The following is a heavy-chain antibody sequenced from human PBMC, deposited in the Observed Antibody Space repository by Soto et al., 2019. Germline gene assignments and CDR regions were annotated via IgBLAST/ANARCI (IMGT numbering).Heavy chain of an antibody. D-gene: IGHD2-2*01. J-gene: IGHJ6*03. V-gene: IGHV4-59*11. CDR1: GGSISSHY. CDR3: ARGIQPSYYYYYYMDV. Sequence: QVQLQESGPGLVKPSETLSLTCTVSGGSISSHYWNWIRQPPGKGLEWIGYIYHTGSTNYNPSLKSRVTISVATSKNQFSLTVSSATAADTAVYFCARGIQPSYYYYYYMDVWGKGTTVTVSS. CDR2: IYHTGST.